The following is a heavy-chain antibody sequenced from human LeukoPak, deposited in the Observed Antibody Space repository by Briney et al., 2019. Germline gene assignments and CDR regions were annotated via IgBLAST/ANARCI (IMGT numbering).Heavy chain of an antibody. D-gene: IGHD1-1*01. CDR3: ARGTRWSGY. V-gene: IGHV4-59*01. J-gene: IGHJ4*02. Sequence: SETLSLTCTVSGGSINSYYWNWIRQPPGKALEWIGYIYSSGTTNYNPSLKSRVTISVDTSKNQFSLRLTSLTAADTAVYYCARGTRWSGYWGQGTLVTVSS. CDR2: IYSSGTT. CDR1: GGSINSYY.